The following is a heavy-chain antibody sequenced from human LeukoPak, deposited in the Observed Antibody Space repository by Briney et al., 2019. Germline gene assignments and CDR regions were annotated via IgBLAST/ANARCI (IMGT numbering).Heavy chain of an antibody. Sequence: SETLSLTCTVSGVSISSRSYYWGCLGQPPGKGLESIASIFYSGSTYHNPSLKSRVTLSVDTYKSQFALKLSSVTAADRAVYFCARHPLKAYVSDWFDPWGQGTLVTVSS. J-gene: IGHJ5*02. D-gene: IGHD3-10*02. CDR1: GVSISSRSYY. CDR3: ARHPLKAYVSDWFDP. CDR2: IFYSGST. V-gene: IGHV4-39*01.